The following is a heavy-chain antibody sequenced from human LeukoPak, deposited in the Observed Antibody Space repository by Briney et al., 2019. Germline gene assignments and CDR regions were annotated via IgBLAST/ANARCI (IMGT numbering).Heavy chain of an antibody. CDR2: ISGSGGST. Sequence: PGGSLRLSCAASGFTFSSYGMSWVRQAPGKGLEWVSAISGSGGSTYYADSVKGRFTISRDNSKNTLYLQMNSLRAEDTAVYYCAKDEAELLWFGELFSPLDYWGQGTLVTVSS. D-gene: IGHD3-10*01. V-gene: IGHV3-23*01. CDR3: AKDEAELLWFGELFSPLDY. J-gene: IGHJ4*02. CDR1: GFTFSSYG.